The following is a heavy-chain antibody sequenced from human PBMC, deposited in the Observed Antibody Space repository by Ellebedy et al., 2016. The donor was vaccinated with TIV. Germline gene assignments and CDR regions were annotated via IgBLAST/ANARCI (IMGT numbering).Heavy chain of an antibody. CDR3: AKDFHLTGSSLLYVDY. V-gene: IGHV3-23*01. D-gene: IGHD2-2*02. Sequence: PGGSLRLSCEASGFTFSSFAMSWVRQTPGKGLEWVSVMSNNGDSTYYADSMKGRFTISRDNSKNTLFLQMNSLRAEDTAIYYCAKDFHLTGSSLLYVDYWGQGTLVTISS. CDR2: MSNNGDST. J-gene: IGHJ4*02. CDR1: GFTFSSFA.